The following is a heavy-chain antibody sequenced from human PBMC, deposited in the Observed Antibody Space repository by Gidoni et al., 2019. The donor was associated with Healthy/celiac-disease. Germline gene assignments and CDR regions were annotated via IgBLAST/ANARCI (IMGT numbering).Heavy chain of an antibody. CDR2: LSSNGGST. D-gene: IGHD6-6*01. Sequence: EVKLVESGRGLVQTGGSLRLSCSASGFSFSSYAMHWVRQAPGRGLEYVSALSSNGGSTYYADAVKVRFPISRDNSKNALYLHMSSLRADDTAVSYCVKDRSSSPNPAYYFDYWGQGTLVTVSS. V-gene: IGHV3-64D*09. CDR1: GFSFSSYA. J-gene: IGHJ4*02. CDR3: VKDRSSSPNPAYYFDY.